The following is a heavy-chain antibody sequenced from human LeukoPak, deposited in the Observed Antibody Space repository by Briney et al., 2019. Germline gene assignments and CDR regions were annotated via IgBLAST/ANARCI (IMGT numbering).Heavy chain of an antibody. CDR2: ISAYNGNT. CDR3: ARDQDYYDRSGYYPPDAFDI. J-gene: IGHJ3*02. V-gene: IGHV1-18*01. CDR1: GYTFTSYG. Sequence: ASVKVSCKASGYTFTSYGISWVRQAPGQGLEWMGWISAYNGNTNYAQKLQGRVTMTTDTSTSTAYMELRSLRSDDTAVYYCARDQDYYDRSGYYPPDAFDIWGQGTMVTVSS. D-gene: IGHD3-22*01.